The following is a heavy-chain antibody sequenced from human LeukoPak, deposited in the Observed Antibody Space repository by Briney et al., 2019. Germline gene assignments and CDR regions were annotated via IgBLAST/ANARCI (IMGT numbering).Heavy chain of an antibody. CDR1: GGTFSSYA. Sequence: SVKVSCKASGGTFSSYAISWVRQALGQGLEWMGGIIPIFGTANYAQKFQGRVTITTDESTSTAYMELSSLRSEDTAVYYCARSTRSYSGYDFPAYWGQGTLVTVSS. CDR2: IIPIFGTA. CDR3: ARSTRSYSGYDFPAY. V-gene: IGHV1-69*05. D-gene: IGHD5-12*01. J-gene: IGHJ4*02.